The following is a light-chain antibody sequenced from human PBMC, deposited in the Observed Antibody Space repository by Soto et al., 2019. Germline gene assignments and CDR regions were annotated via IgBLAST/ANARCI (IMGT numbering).Light chain of an antibody. V-gene: IGKV3-11*01. CDR1: QSISSY. CDR2: DAS. J-gene: IGKJ3*01. CDR3: HQRSTWPFT. Sequence: IVLTQSPVILSLFPSEEATHSWGASQSISSYLAWYQQKPDQAPRLLIYDASNRATGIPARFSGSGSGTDFTLTISSLEPEDFAVYYCHQRSTWPFTFGPGTKVDIK.